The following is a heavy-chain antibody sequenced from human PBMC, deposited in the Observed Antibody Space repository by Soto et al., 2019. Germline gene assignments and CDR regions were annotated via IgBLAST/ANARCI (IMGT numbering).Heavy chain of an antibody. Sequence: SETLSLTCAVYSRSFRDYYWTWIRQPPGKGLEFIGEINHSGTTHYNPSLKSRVTVSVDTSKNHFSLKMNSVTAADTAVYYCARSPKSTDFPYYFDFWGQGTLVTVSS. V-gene: IGHV4-34*01. CDR2: INHSGTT. CDR1: SRSFRDYY. D-gene: IGHD2-21*01. J-gene: IGHJ4*02. CDR3: ARSPKSTDFPYYFDF.